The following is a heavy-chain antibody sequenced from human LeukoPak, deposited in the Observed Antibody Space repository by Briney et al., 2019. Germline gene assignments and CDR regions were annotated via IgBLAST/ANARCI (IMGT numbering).Heavy chain of an antibody. D-gene: IGHD3-22*01. CDR1: GYTFTSYD. V-gene: IGHV1-8*03. CDR3: ARGLDDSSGHYADY. CDR2: MNPNSGNT. Sequence: ASVKVSCKASGYTFTSYDINWVRQATGQGLEWMGWMNPNSGNTGYAQKFQGRVTITRNTSISTAYMELSSLRSEDTAVYYCARGLDDSSGHYADYWGQGTLVTVSS. J-gene: IGHJ4*02.